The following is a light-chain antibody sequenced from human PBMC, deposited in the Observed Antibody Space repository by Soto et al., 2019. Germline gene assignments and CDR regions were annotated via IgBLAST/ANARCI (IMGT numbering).Light chain of an antibody. Sequence: EIVMTQSPATLPVSPGGRATLSCRASQSISGTLAWYQQKPGQAPRPLIHGASTRATGVPARFSASGSGTEFTLTISSLQSEDSAIYYCHQYNDWPRTFGQGTKVDI. J-gene: IGKJ1*01. CDR2: GAS. CDR1: QSISGT. CDR3: HQYNDWPRT. V-gene: IGKV3-15*01.